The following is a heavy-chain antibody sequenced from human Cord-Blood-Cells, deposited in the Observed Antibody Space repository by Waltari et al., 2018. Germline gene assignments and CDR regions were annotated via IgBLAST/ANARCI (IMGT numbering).Heavy chain of an antibody. CDR2: IYWDDDK. CDR3: AHTDYQDSGSYSQDFFDY. CDR1: GFSLRTSGVG. D-gene: IGHD1-26*01. V-gene: IGHV2-5*02. Sequence: QITLKESGPTLVKPTQTPTLTCPFPGFSLRTSGVGVGWIRQPPGKALEGLALIYWDDDKRYSPSLKSRLTITKDTSKNQVVLTMTNMDPVDTATYYWAHTDYQDSGSYSQDFFDYWGQGTLVTVSS. J-gene: IGHJ4*02.